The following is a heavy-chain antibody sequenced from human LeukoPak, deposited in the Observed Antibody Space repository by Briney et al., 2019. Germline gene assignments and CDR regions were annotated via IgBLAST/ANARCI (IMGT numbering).Heavy chain of an antibody. CDR3: ARGPPPDFDY. Sequence: PSETLSLTCTVSGGSISNYYWSWIRQPAGKGLEWIGRIYSSASTDYNPSLKSRVTMSVDTSKNQFSLKLSSVTAADTAVYYCARGPPPDFDYWGQGTLVTVSS. CDR1: GGSISNYY. CDR2: IYSSAST. V-gene: IGHV4-4*07. J-gene: IGHJ4*02.